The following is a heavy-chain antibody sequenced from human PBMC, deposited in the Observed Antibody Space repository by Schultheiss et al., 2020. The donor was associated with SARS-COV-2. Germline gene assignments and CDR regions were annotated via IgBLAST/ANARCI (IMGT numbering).Heavy chain of an antibody. V-gene: IGHV3-74*01. CDR3: ARDPVRTANY. J-gene: IGHJ4*02. D-gene: IGHD2-21*02. CDR2: INGDGSAT. Sequence: GGSLRLSCAASGFTFSSYWMHWVRQAPGKGLVWVSHINGDGSATNYADSVKGRLTISRDNAKNTLFLQMHSLRAEDTALYYCARDPVRTANYWGQGTLVTVSS. CDR1: GFTFSSYW.